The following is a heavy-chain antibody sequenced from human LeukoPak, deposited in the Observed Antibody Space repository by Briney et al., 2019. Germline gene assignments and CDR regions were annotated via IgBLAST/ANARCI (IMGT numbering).Heavy chain of an antibody. V-gene: IGHV3-7*01. CDR3: ARHWEWSFDI. Sequence: GRSLRLSCAASGFTFSTSWMTWVRQAPGKGLEWVANIKADGSEKYYVDSVRGRFTISRDNAKNSLSLQMNSLRADETAVYYCARHWEWSFDIWGQGTMVTVSS. J-gene: IGHJ3*02. D-gene: IGHD2-8*01. CDR2: IKADGSEK. CDR1: GFTFSTSW.